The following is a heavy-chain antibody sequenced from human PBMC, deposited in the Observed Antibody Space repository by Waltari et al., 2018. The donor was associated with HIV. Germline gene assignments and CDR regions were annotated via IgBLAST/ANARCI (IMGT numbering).Heavy chain of an antibody. CDR3: AKEDFEYGSSSHLGY. J-gene: IGHJ4*02. D-gene: IGHD6-6*01. CDR1: GFTFSDYG. V-gene: IGHV3-30*18. CDR2: ISNDGRNK. Sequence: QVPLLESGGGVVQPGRSLRLSCEVSGFTFSDYGFHWVRQAPGRGLEWVALISNDGRNKYYAESVKVRFTLARDNAKNTLFLQMNSLRAEDTAVYYCAKEDFEYGSSSHLGYWGQGTLVTVSS.